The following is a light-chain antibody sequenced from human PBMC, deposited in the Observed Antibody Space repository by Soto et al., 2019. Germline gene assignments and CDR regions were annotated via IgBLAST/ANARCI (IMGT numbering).Light chain of an antibody. V-gene: IGLV2-23*02. CDR2: EVT. CDR1: SSDVGSYNL. CDR3: SSYAGSITVI. Sequence: QSVLTQPASVSGSPGQSITISCTGTSSDVGSYNLVSWYQQHPGKGPKLMIYEVTKRPSGVSYRFSGSKSGNTASLTISGLQAEDEADYYCSSYAGSITVIFGGGTKLTVL. J-gene: IGLJ2*01.